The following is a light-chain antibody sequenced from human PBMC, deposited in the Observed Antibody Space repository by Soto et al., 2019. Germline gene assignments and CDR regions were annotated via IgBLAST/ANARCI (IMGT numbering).Light chain of an antibody. CDR2: AAS. J-gene: IGKJ2*01. CDR3: QQSYSTPYT. Sequence: DIQMTQSPSSLSASVGDRVTITCRASQSINSYLNWYQQKPGKAPKLLIYAASSLQSGVPSRFSGSGSGTDFTLTISSLHPEDFATYYCQQSYSTPYTFGQGTKVDIK. V-gene: IGKV1-39*01. CDR1: QSINSY.